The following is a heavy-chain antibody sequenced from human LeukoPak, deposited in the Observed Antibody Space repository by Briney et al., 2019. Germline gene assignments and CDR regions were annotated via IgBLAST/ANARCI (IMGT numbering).Heavy chain of an antibody. D-gene: IGHD3-3*01. V-gene: IGHV3-21*01. CDR2: ISSSSSYI. J-gene: IGHJ6*03. CDR1: GFTFSSYS. CDR3: AREGDYDFWSGYHRDHYYYYYMDV. Sequence: GGSLRLSCAASGFTFSSYSMNWVRQAPGKGLEWVSSISSSSSYIYYADSVKGRFTISRDNAKNSLYLQMNSLRAEDTAVYYCAREGDYDFWSGYHRDHYYYYYMDVWGKGTTVTVSS.